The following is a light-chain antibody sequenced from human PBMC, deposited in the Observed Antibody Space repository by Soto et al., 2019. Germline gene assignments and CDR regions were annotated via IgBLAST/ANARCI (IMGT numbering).Light chain of an antibody. CDR1: SSNIGAGYD. V-gene: IGLV1-40*01. CDR2: GNN. Sequence: QSVLTQPPSVSGAPGQRVTIYCSGSSSNIGAGYDVHWYQQLPGTAPKLLIFGNNNRPSGVPDRFSGSKSGTSASLAITGLQTEAEADYYFQSYYNRSDNVFGTGTKLTVL. CDR3: QSYYNRSDNV. J-gene: IGLJ1*01.